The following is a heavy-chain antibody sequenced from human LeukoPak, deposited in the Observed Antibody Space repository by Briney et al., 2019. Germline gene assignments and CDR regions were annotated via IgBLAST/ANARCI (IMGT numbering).Heavy chain of an antibody. CDR1: GRSISSYY. V-gene: IGHV4-59*08. D-gene: IGHD6-6*01. Sequence: SDTLSLPCTVSGRSISSYYWSWIRQPPGKALEWIGYIYYSGSTNYNPSPKSRVTISVDTSKNQFSLKLSSVTAADTAVYYCARIAARPINYYYYYYMDVWGKGTTVTVSS. CDR3: ARIAARPINYYYYYYMDV. J-gene: IGHJ6*03. CDR2: IYYSGST.